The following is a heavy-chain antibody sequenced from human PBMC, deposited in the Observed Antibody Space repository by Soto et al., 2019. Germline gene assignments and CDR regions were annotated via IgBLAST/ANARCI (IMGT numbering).Heavy chain of an antibody. J-gene: IGHJ4*02. V-gene: IGHV4-31*03. D-gene: IGHD3-10*01. Sequence: SETLSLTCTVSGGSISSGGYYWSWIRQHPGKGLEWIGYIYYSGSTYYNPSLKSRVTISVDTSKNQFSLKLSSVTAADTAVYYCARGRERGIGERALDYWGQGTLVTVSS. CDR1: GGSISSGGYY. CDR2: IYYSGST. CDR3: ARGRERGIGERALDY.